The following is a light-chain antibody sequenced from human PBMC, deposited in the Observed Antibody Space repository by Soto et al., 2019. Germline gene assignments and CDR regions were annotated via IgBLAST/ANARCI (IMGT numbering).Light chain of an antibody. V-gene: IGLV2-23*01. Sequence: QSALTQPASVSGSPGQSITISCIGTNSDFGTHKFFSWYQHHPGKAPKLMIYDGSKRPSGVPDRFSGSKSGNTASLTISGLQSEDEADYHCYSYAGSYSVVFGGGTKLTVL. J-gene: IGLJ2*01. CDR2: DGS. CDR1: NSDFGTHKF. CDR3: YSYAGSYSVV.